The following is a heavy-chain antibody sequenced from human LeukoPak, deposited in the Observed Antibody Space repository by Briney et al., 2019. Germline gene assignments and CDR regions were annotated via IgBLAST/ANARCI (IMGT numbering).Heavy chain of an antibody. D-gene: IGHD6-13*01. V-gene: IGHV3-7*01. CDR1: GFTFRNRW. CDR2: TGQYGHDN. CDR3: AAGGAPGRFDY. J-gene: IGHJ4*02. Sequence: GGSLRLSCAGSGFTFRNRWATWVRQAPGKGLEWVASTGQYGHDNDYVDSVRGRFTISRDFAKISLFLQMNSLRVEDTAVYYCAAGGAPGRFDYWGRGAPVTVSS.